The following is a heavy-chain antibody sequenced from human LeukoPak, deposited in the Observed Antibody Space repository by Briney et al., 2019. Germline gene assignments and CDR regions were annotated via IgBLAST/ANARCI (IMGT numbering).Heavy chain of an antibody. J-gene: IGHJ4*02. CDR3: APGREN. Sequence: GGSLRLSCAASGFTFSSYAMHWVRQAPGKGLEWVTFIRYDGNNKYYADSVKGRFTISRDNAKNSLYLQMNSLRAEDTAVYYCAPGRENWGQGTLVTVSS. CDR1: GFTFSSYA. V-gene: IGHV3-30*02. CDR2: IRYDGNNK.